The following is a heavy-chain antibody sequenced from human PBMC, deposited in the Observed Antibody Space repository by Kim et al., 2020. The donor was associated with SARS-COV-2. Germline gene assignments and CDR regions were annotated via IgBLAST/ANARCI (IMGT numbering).Heavy chain of an antibody. J-gene: IGHJ4*02. CDR2: INAGNGNT. CDR1: GYTFTSYA. CDR3: ARALEWLRFDRFDY. D-gene: IGHD5-12*01. Sequence: ASVKVSCKASGYTFTSYAMHWVRQAPGQRLEWMGWINAGNGNTKYSQKFQGRVTITRDTSASTAYMELSSLRSEDTAVYYCARALEWLRFDRFDYWGQGTLVSVSS. V-gene: IGHV1-3*01.